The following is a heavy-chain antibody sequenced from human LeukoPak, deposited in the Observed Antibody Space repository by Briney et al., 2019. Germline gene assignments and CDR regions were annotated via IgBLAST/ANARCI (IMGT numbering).Heavy chain of an antibody. CDR2: INHSGST. J-gene: IGHJ5*02. V-gene: IGHV4-34*01. CDR3: ARVMRKWFDP. Sequence: SETLSLTCAVYGGSFSGYYWSWIRQPPGKGLEWIGEINHSGSTNYNPSLKSRVTISVDRSKNQFSLKLSSVTAADTAVYYCARVMRKWFDPWGQGTLVTVSS. CDR1: GGSFSGYY.